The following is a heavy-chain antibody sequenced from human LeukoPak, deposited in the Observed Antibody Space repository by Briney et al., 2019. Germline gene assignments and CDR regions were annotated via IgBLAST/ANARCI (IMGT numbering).Heavy chain of an antibody. Sequence: PGGSLRLSCAASGFTFDDYAMHWVRQAPGKGLEWVSGISWNSGSIGFADSVKGRFTISRDNAKNSLFLQLVLVCKRWYDCSGWFRAVDYWGQGTLVTVSS. CDR3: FRAVDY. CDR1: GFTFDDYA. J-gene: IGHJ4*02. CDR2: ISWNSGSI. D-gene: IGHD6-19*01. V-gene: IGHV3-9*01.